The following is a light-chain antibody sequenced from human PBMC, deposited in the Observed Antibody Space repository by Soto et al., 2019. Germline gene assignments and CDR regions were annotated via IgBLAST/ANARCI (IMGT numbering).Light chain of an antibody. J-gene: IGKJ4*01. CDR3: QQYKTYPIP. CDR1: QDISNY. Sequence: DIQMAQSPSSLSASVGDRVTITCRASQDISNYLAWFQQRPGNAPKSLIYAASSLQSGVPSRFSGTYSGTDFTLPISGLQPEDFATYYCQQYKTYPIPFGGGTKVEIK. CDR2: AAS. V-gene: IGKV1-16*01.